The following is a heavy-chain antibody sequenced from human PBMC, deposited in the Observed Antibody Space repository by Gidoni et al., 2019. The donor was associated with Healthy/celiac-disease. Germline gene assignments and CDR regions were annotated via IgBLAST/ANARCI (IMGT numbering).Heavy chain of an antibody. J-gene: IGHJ5*02. V-gene: IGHV1-69*06. CDR2: IIPIFGTA. CDR1: GGTFSSYA. Sequence: QVQLVQSGAAVKKPASAVKVSCKASGGTFSSYAISWVRQAPGQGREWMGGIIPIFGTANYEQKFQGRVTITADKSTSTAYMELSSLRSEDAAVYYCAGGRDGYNYEFDPWGQGTLVTVSS. CDR3: AGGRDGYNYEFDP. D-gene: IGHD5-12*01.